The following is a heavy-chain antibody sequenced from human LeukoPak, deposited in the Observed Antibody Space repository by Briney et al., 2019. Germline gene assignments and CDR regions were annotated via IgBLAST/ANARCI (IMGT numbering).Heavy chain of an antibody. CDR3: AGDWRIALVRGVINVPGGMNV. D-gene: IGHD3-10*01. CDR1: AYTFTTYY. CDR2: IYPSTGST. J-gene: IGHJ6*02. Sequence: ASVKLSCKSSAYTFTTYYIHWMRQPPAQGLEWIGMIYPSTGSTYYAQRFQGRVTMTRDTSTSKVYMELGSLTSDDTAVYYCAGDWRIALVRGVINVPGGMNVWGQGTTVTVSS. V-gene: IGHV1-46*01.